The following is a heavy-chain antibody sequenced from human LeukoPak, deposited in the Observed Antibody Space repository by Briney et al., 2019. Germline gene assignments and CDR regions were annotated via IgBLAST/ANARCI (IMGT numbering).Heavy chain of an antibody. Sequence: SQTLSLTCTVSGGSISSGDYYWSWIRQPPGKGLEWIGYIYYSGSTYYNPSLKSRVTISVDTSKNQFSLKLSSVTAADTAVYYCARRSITIFGVVIKSLGTIDYWGQGTLVTVSS. D-gene: IGHD3-3*01. J-gene: IGHJ4*02. V-gene: IGHV4-30-4*08. CDR2: IYYSGST. CDR1: GGSISSGDYY. CDR3: ARRSITIFGVVIKSLGTIDY.